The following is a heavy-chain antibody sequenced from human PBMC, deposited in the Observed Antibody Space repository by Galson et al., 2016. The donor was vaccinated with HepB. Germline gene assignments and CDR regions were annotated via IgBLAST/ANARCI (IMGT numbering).Heavy chain of an antibody. CDR3: ARDNSHCGRTSCIPTYRYFDR. CDR1: GISFSTFN. J-gene: IGHJ2*01. V-gene: IGHV3-21*01. CDR2: ISSNGDFI. Sequence: SLRLSCAASGISFSTFNMNWVRQAPGQGLEWLSSISSNGDFINYADSVKGRFTISRDNADNSLFLHMSSLRAEDTAIYYCARDNSHCGRTSCIPTYRYFDRWGRGTLVTVSS. D-gene: IGHD2-2*01.